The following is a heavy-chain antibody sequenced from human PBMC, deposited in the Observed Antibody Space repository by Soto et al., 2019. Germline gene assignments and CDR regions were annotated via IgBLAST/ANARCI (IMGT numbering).Heavy chain of an antibody. V-gene: IGHV4-34*01. CDR1: GGSFSCYY. J-gene: IGHJ6*02. Sequence: PSETLSLTCAVYGGSFSCYYWSWIRQPPGKGLEWIGEINHSGSTNYNPSLKSRVTISVDTSKNQFSLKLSSVTAADTAVYYCASPGVYYGMDVWGQGTTVTVSS. CDR3: ASPGVYYGMDV. CDR2: INHSGST. D-gene: IGHD2-8*01.